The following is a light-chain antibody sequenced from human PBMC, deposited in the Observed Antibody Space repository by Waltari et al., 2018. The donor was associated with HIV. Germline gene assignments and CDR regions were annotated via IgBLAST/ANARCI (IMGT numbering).Light chain of an antibody. Sequence: QSALTQPRSVSGSPGQSVTISCTGTSSDVGGYNYVSWYQQHPGKAPKLMLYDVTKRPSGGPYRFAGSKSGASATLDITGLQTGDEADYYCGTWESSLSAAVFGGGTKLAVL. V-gene: IGLV2-11*01. CDR3: GTWESSLSAAV. J-gene: IGLJ2*01. CDR1: SSDVGGYNY. CDR2: DVT.